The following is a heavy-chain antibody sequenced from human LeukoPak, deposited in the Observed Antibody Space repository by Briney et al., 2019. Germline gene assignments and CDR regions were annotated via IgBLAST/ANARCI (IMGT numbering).Heavy chain of an antibody. V-gene: IGHV5-51*01. Sequence: GESLKISCKGSGYSFTSYWIGWVRQMPGKGLEWMGIIYPGDSDTRYSPSFQGQVTISADKSISTAYLQWSSLKASDTAMYYCARLPYRPFRSGYYGYYFDYWGQGTLVTVSS. J-gene: IGHJ4*02. D-gene: IGHD3-3*01. CDR2: IYPGDSDT. CDR1: GYSFTSYW. CDR3: ARLPYRPFRSGYYGYYFDY.